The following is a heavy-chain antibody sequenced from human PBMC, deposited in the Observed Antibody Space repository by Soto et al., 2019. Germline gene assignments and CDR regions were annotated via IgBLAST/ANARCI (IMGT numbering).Heavy chain of an antibody. Sequence: SVKVSCKGSGGTFRRYAISWVRQAPGQGLEWVGGIIPIFGTANYAQKFQGIVKITAAESKSTADMELSRLRSEDTSVYYCARSITFGEVIVAYYSDYWCQGTLDTVS. CDR3: ARSITFGEVIVAYYSDY. CDR1: GGTFRRYA. D-gene: IGHD3-16*02. J-gene: IGHJ4*01. V-gene: IGHV1-69*13. CDR2: IIPIFGTA.